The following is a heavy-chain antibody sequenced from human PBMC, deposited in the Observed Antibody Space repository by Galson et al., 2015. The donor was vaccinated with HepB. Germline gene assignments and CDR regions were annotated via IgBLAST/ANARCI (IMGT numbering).Heavy chain of an antibody. CDR3: ARGYSKSWYSGLGY. CDR1: GFTVSNNY. Sequence: SLRLSCAVSGFTVSNNYMSWVRQAPGKGLEWVSVIYSGGSTSYADSVKGRFTISRDNSMNTLYLQMNSLRAEDTAVYYCARGYSKSWYSGLGYWGQGTLVTVSS. V-gene: IGHV3-53*01. D-gene: IGHD5-12*01. CDR2: IYSGGST. J-gene: IGHJ4*02.